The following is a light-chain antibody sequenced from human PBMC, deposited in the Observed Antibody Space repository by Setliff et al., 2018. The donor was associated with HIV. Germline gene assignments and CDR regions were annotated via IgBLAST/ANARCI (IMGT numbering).Light chain of an antibody. J-gene: IGLJ1*01. CDR2: DNT. Sequence: QSVLTQPPSVSGAPGQRVTMSCTGSSSNIGAGFDVHWYQHLPGTAPKLLIYDNTNRPSGVPDRFSGSKSGTSASLAITGLQAEDEADYYCSSYSINNLYVFATGTKVTVL. CDR3: SSYSINNLYV. CDR1: SSNIGAGFD. V-gene: IGLV1-40*01.